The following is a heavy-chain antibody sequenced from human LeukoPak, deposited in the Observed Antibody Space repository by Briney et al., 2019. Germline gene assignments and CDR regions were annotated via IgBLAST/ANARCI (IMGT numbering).Heavy chain of an antibody. CDR3: ARDHSGSGRAFDY. CDR1: GFIFSSYS. CDR2: ISSDGGKQ. D-gene: IGHD3-10*01. V-gene: IGHV3-30-3*01. Sequence: GGSLRLSCAASGFIFSSYSIHWVRQAPGKGLEWVALISSDGGKQFYAESVKGRFTISRDNSKNTLYLQVNSLRLEDTAVYYCARDHSGSGRAFDYWGQGTLVTVSP. J-gene: IGHJ4*02.